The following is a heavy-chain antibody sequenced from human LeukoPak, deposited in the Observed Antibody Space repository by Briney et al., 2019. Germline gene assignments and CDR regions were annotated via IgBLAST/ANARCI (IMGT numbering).Heavy chain of an antibody. CDR3: ARGGGEVDY. V-gene: IGHV3-21*01. CDR2: ISSSSSYI. CDR1: GFTFSSYS. D-gene: IGHD3-16*01. J-gene: IGHJ4*02. Sequence: GGSLRLSCAASGFTFSSYSMNWVRQAPGKGLEWVSSISSSSSYIYYADSVKGRFTISRDNAKNSLYLQMNSLRAEDTTVFYCARGGGEVDYWGQGTLVTVSS.